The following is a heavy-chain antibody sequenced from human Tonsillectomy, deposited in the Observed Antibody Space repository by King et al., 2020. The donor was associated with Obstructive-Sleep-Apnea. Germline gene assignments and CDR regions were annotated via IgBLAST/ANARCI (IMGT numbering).Heavy chain of an antibody. J-gene: IGHJ5*02. V-gene: IGHV4-39*07. CDR2: IYYSGST. D-gene: IGHD3-3*01. Sequence: QLQESGPGLVKPSETLSLTCTVSGGSISSSSYYWGWIRQPPGKGLEWIGNIYYSGSTYYNPSLKSRVTISVDTSKNQFSLNLSSVTAADTALYYCARVGDWGGYSNYWFDPWGQGTLVTVSS. CDR3: ARVGDWGGYSNYWFDP. CDR1: GGSISSSSYY.